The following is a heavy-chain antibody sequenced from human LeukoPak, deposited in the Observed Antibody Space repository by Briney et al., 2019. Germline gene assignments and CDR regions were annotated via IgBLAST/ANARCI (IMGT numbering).Heavy chain of an antibody. CDR3: AGATYYYGSGTPEPFDY. D-gene: IGHD3-10*01. CDR1: GGTFSSYA. Sequence: GASVKVSCKASGGTFSSYAISWVRQAPGQGLEWMGGIIPIFGTANYAQKFQGRVTITADESTSTAYMELSSLRSEDTAVYYCAGATYYYGSGTPEPFDYWGQGTLVTVSS. CDR2: IIPIFGTA. J-gene: IGHJ4*02. V-gene: IGHV1-69*13.